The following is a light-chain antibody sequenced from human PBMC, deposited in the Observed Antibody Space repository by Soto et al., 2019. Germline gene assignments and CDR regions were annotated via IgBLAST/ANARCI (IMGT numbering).Light chain of an antibody. Sequence: EIVLTQSPGTLPLSPGERAALSCRASQSITRNYLAWYQQRPGQAPRLLIVGSFARATGIPARFSGSGSGSQFTLTISGLQSEDFAVYYCQQYNDRPPITSGQGTRLDIK. J-gene: IGKJ5*01. V-gene: IGKV3-15*01. CDR2: GSF. CDR3: QQYNDRPPIT. CDR1: QSITRN.